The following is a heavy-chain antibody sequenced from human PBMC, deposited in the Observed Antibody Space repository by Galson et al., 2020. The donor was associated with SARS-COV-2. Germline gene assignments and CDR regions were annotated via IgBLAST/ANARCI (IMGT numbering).Heavy chain of an antibody. CDR1: GFTFPNAW. V-gene: IGHV3-15*07. D-gene: IGHD3-16*01. CDR3: TYWGDV. CDR2: IKSKSDGETI. J-gene: IGHJ6*02. Sequence: GESLKISCAASGFTFPNAWMNWVRQVPGKGLEWVGRIKSKSDGETIDYAAPVKGRFSISRDDSKKMLYLQMDSLKTEDTGVYYCTYWGDVWGQGTTVIVSS.